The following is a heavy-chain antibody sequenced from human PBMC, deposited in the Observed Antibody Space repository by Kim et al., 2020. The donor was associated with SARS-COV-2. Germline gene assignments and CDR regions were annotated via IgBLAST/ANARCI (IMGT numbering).Heavy chain of an antibody. Sequence: GGSLRLSCAASGFTFSGSAMHWVRQASGKGLEWVGRIRSKANSYATTYAAPVKGRFTISRDDRKNTAYLQMNTLKTEDTAVYYCTAWRDYYDRSGYYQGYWGQGTLVTVSS. J-gene: IGHJ4*02. V-gene: IGHV3-73*01. D-gene: IGHD3-22*01. CDR3: TAWRDYYDRSGYYQGY. CDR1: GFTFSGSA. CDR2: IRSKANSYAT.